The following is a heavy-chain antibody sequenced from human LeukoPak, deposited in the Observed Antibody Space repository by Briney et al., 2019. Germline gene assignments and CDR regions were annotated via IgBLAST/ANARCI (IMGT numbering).Heavy chain of an antibody. D-gene: IGHD3-22*01. CDR1: GFTFSSYW. J-gene: IGHJ4*02. Sequence: GGSLRLSCAASGFTFSSYWMHWVRQAPGKGLVWVSRINSDGSSTSYADSVKGRFTISRDNAKNTLYLQMNSLRAEDTAVYYCAGDRDSSGYYLDWGQGTLVTVSS. V-gene: IGHV3-74*01. CDR3: AGDRDSSGYYLD. CDR2: INSDGSST.